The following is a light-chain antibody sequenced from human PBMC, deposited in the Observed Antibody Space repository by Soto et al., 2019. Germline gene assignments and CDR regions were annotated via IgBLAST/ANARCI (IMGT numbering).Light chain of an antibody. CDR3: MQASQSRT. J-gene: IGKJ5*01. Sequence: DIVMTQTPPSLSVTLGQPASISCRSSQSLVYSDGDTYLSWLQQRPGQPLRILIDKFSNRFSGVPDRFSGSGAGTDFTLKISRVEAEDVVVYYCMQASQSRTFGQGTRLEIK. CDR2: KFS. CDR1: QSLVYSDGDTY. V-gene: IGKV2-24*01.